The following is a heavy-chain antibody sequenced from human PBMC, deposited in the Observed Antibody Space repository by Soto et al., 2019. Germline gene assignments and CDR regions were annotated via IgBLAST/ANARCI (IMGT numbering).Heavy chain of an antibody. CDR2: INTKFGDT. CDR1: GYTFTAYY. J-gene: IGHJ6*02. Sequence: QVQLVQSGAEVKEPGDSVRVSCEASGYTFTAYYIHWVRQAPGQGLEWRGWINTKFGDTTYAQDFQSRVSMTRDMSTSSVYMELSRLTSGDTAIYYCARNMDYYYGPGSGNGHGFWGQGTTVTVFS. V-gene: IGHV1-2*02. D-gene: IGHD3-10*01. CDR3: ARNMDYYYGPGSGNGHGF.